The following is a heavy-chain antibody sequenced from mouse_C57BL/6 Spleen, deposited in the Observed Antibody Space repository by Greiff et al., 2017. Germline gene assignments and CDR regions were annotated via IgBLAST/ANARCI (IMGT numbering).Heavy chain of an antibody. CDR2: ISYDGSN. D-gene: IGHD1-2*01. CDR1: GYSITSGYY. V-gene: IGHV3-6*01. CDR3: AREGVTTADYFDY. Sequence: DVKLQESGPGLVKPSQSLSLTCSVTGYSITSGYYWNWIRQFPGNKLEWMGYISYDGSNNYNPSLKNRISITRDTSKNQFFLKLNSVTTEDTATYYCAREGVTTADYFDYWGQGTTLTVSS. J-gene: IGHJ2*01.